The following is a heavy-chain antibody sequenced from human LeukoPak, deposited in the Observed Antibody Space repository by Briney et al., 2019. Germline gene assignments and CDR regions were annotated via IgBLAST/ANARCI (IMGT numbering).Heavy chain of an antibody. Sequence: ASVKVSCKASGYTFTSYGISWVRQAPGQGLEWMGWISAYDGNTNYAQKLQGRVTMTTDPSTSPAYMELRSLRSDDTAVYYCAREDYGDYVSDYWGQGTLVTVSS. CDR3: AREDYGDYVSDY. V-gene: IGHV1-18*01. CDR1: GYTFTSYG. J-gene: IGHJ4*02. CDR2: ISAYDGNT. D-gene: IGHD4-17*01.